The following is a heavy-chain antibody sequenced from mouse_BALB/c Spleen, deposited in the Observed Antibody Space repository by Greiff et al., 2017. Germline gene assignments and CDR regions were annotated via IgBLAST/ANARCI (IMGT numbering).Heavy chain of an antibody. J-gene: IGHJ4*01. CDR3: TRSTHYYAMDY. CDR2: INPRNGGT. CDR1: GYTFTSYY. V-gene: IGHV1S81*02. Sequence: VQLQQSGAELVKPGASVKLSCKASGYTFTSYYMYWVKQRPGQGLEWIGEINPRNGGTNFNEKFKSKATLTVDKSSSTAYMQLSSLTSEDSAVYYCTRSTHYYAMDYWGQGTSVTVSS.